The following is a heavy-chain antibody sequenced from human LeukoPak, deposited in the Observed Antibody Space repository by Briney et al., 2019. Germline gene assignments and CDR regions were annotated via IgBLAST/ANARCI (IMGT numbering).Heavy chain of an antibody. CDR3: ARAPREASAYYMDV. Sequence: ASVKVSCKASGYTFTSYDINWVRQATGQGLEWMGWMNPNSGNTGYAQKFQGRVTITRNTSISTAYMELSSLRSEDTAMYYCARAPREASAYYMDVWGKGTTVTVSS. J-gene: IGHJ6*03. CDR2: MNPNSGNT. CDR1: GYTFTSYD. V-gene: IGHV1-8*03.